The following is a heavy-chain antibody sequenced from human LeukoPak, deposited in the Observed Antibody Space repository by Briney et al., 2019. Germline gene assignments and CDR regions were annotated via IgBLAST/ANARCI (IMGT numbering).Heavy chain of an antibody. J-gene: IGHJ4*02. D-gene: IGHD6-19*01. V-gene: IGHV1-69*04. CDR1: GCTFTSYA. CDR2: IVPILGIA. Sequence: SVTLSCKASGCTFTSYAIGWLRQAPGQGLGWMGMIVPILGIAKYAQKFQGRVTITADKSTSTAYMELSSLRSEDTAVYYCARDRFSHIIAVAGSGSDYWGQGTLVTVSS. CDR3: ARDRFSHIIAVAGSGSDY.